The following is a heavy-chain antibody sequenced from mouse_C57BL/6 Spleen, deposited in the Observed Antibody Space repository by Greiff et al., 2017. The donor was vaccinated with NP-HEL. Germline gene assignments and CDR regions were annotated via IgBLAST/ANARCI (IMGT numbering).Heavy chain of an antibody. J-gene: IGHJ1*03. CDR3: ARHKSYGSSYWYFDV. V-gene: IGHV2-6-1*01. CDR1: GFSLTSYG. Sequence: VQLQQSGPGLVAPSQSLSITCTVSGFSLTSYGVHWVRQPPGKGLEWLVVIWSDGSTTYNSALKSRLSISKDNSKSQVFLKMNSLQTDDTAMYYCARHKSYGSSYWYFDVWGTGTTVTVSS. CDR2: IWSDGST. D-gene: IGHD1-1*01.